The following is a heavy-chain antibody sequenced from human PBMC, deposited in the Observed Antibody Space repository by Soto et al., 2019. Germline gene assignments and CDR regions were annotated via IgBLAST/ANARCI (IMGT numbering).Heavy chain of an antibody. CDR3: ASSAVGYNWFDP. V-gene: IGHV4-34*01. D-gene: IGHD5-12*01. CDR2: INHSGST. CDR1: GGSFSDYY. J-gene: IGHJ5*02. Sequence: SETLSLTCAVYGGSFSDYYWSWIRQPPGKGLEWIGEINHSGSTNYNPSLKSRVTISVDTSKNQFSLKLNSVTAADTAVYYCASSAVGYNWFDPWGPGTLVTSPQ.